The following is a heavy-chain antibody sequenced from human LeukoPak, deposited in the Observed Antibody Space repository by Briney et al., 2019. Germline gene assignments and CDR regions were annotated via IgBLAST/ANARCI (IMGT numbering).Heavy chain of an antibody. Sequence: SQTLSLTCAIPQDSVFSNSVASNGVRQSPSRGLEWLGRTYRRSKWYNDYAGSVKSRITINPDTSKNHVSLQLYSVTPQDTTVYYVSTVTDALCVLHILGQGTMVTVSS. V-gene: IGHV6-1*01. J-gene: IGHJ3*02. D-gene: IGHD2-8*01. CDR3: STVTDALCVLHI. CDR2: TYRRSKWYN. CDR1: QDSVFSNSVA.